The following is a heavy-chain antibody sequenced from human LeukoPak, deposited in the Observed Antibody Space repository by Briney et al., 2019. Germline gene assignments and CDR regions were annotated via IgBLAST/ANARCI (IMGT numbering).Heavy chain of an antibody. V-gene: IGHV4-59*01. J-gene: IGHJ4*02. CDR1: GGSISSYY. D-gene: IGHD3-22*01. CDR3: ASIDYDSSGYYFDY. Sequence: SETLSLTCAVYGGSISSYYWSWIRQPPGKGLEWIGYIYYSGSTNYNPSLKSRVTISVDTSKNQFSLKLSSVTAADTAVYYCASIDYDSSGYYFDYWGQGTLVTVSS. CDR2: IYYSGST.